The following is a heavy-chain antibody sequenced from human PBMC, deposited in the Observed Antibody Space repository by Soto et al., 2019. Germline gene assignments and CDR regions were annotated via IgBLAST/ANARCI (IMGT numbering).Heavy chain of an antibody. Sequence: SETLSLTCAVSGYSISSGYYWGWIRQPPGKGLEWIGSIYHSGSTYYNPSLKSRVTISVDTSKNQFSLKLSSVTAADTAVYYCARDKYGNWAIDYWGQGTLVTVSS. D-gene: IGHD7-27*01. J-gene: IGHJ4*02. CDR2: IYHSGST. CDR3: ARDKYGNWAIDY. V-gene: IGHV4-38-2*02. CDR1: GYSISSGYY.